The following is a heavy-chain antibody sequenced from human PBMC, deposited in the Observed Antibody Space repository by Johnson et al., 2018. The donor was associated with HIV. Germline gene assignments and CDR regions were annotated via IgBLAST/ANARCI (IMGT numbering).Heavy chain of an antibody. Sequence: QVQLVESGGGLIQPGGSLRLSCAVSGFTFSSYAMHWVRQAPGKGLEWVAVISYDGSNKYYADSVKGRFTISRDNSKNTLYLQMNSLRAEDTTLYYCVRVAYYYDSSGYSAFDIWGQGTMVTVSS. CDR2: ISYDGSNK. J-gene: IGHJ3*02. CDR3: VRVAYYYDSSGYSAFDI. D-gene: IGHD3-22*01. CDR1: GFTFSSYA. V-gene: IGHV3-30*04.